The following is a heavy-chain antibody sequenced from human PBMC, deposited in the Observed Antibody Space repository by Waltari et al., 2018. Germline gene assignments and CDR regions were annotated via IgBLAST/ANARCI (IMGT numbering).Heavy chain of an antibody. CDR3: ARGFPCWFDP. J-gene: IGHJ5*02. V-gene: IGHV4-59*01. Sequence: QVQLQESGPGLVKPSETLSLTCTVSGGSFSSYYWSWIRQPPGKGLEWIGYIYYSGSTNDNPSLKCGVTISVDTSKIQFSLKLSSVTAAYTAVYYGARGFPCWFDPWGQGTLVIVSS. CDR1: GGSFSSYY. CDR2: IYYSGST.